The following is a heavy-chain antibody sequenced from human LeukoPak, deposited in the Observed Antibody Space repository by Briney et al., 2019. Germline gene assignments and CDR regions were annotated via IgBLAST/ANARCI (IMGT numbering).Heavy chain of an antibody. CDR1: GFTFSNYG. CDR2: LQNDGGDI. D-gene: IGHD6-6*01. V-gene: IGHV3-30*06. CDR3: AGSFEYSSSPDAFDI. Sequence: GGSLRLSCAASGFTFSNYGMHWVRQAPDKGREWVAFLQNDGGDIHYADSVEGRFTISRDNSKNTLYLQMNSLRAEDTAVYYCAGSFEYSSSPDAFDIWGQGTMVTVSS. J-gene: IGHJ3*02.